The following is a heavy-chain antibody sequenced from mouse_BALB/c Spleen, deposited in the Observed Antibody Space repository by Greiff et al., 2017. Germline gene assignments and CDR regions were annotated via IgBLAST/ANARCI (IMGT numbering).Heavy chain of an antibody. CDR1: GYAFSSYW. CDR3: ARWENSPWFAY. CDR2: IYPGDGDT. Sequence: QVHVKQSGAELVRPGSSVKISCKASGYAFSSYWMNWVKQRPGQGLEWIGQIYPGDGDTNYNGKFKGKATLTADKSSSTAYMQLSSLTSEDSAVYFCARWENSPWFAYWGQGTLVTVSA. D-gene: IGHD4-1*01. J-gene: IGHJ3*01. V-gene: IGHV1-80*01.